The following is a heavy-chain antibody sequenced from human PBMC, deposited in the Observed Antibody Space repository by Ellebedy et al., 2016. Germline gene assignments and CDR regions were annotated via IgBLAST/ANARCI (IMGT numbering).Heavy chain of an antibody. J-gene: IGHJ2*01. V-gene: IGHV1-3*01. Sequence: ASVKVSCKASGYTFIRYAIHWVRQAPGHRLEWMGWINAGNGNTKYSQKFQDRVIITRDTSASTAYMELSSLRFEDTAVYYCARGMYYSDSSGYSAYLDLWGRGTLVTVSS. CDR1: GYTFIRYA. D-gene: IGHD3-22*01. CDR3: ARGMYYSDSSGYSAYLDL. CDR2: INAGNGNT.